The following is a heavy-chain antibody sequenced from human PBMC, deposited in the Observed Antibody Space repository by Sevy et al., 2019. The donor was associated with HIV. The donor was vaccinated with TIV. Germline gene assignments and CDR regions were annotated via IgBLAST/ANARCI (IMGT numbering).Heavy chain of an antibody. D-gene: IGHD4-17*01. Sequence: GGSLRLSCAASGFTLSDYYMSWIRQAPGKGLEWVSYISGSGSTIYYADSVKGRFTISRDNAKNSLSLQMNSLRAEDTAVYFCARDHVKDGDLGDHYYYAMDVWGQGTTVTVSS. CDR1: GFTLSDYY. J-gene: IGHJ6*02. CDR3: ARDHVKDGDLGDHYYYAMDV. V-gene: IGHV3-11*01. CDR2: ISGSGSTI.